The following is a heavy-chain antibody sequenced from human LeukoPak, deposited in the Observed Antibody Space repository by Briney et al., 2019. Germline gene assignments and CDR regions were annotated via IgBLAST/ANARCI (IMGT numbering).Heavy chain of an antibody. Sequence: PSETLCLTCALSRYSITSGYNWGWIGQPPGKGLGWIGRFYDSGSTTYNPSLKSRVTISVDTSKNQFSLKLSYVTDAATAVYYCARDRGGRLLWFGEYNWFDPWGQGTLVTVSS. CDR2: FYDSGST. CDR1: RYSITSGYN. J-gene: IGHJ5*02. CDR3: ARDRGGRLLWFGEYNWFDP. D-gene: IGHD3-10*01. V-gene: IGHV4-38-2*02.